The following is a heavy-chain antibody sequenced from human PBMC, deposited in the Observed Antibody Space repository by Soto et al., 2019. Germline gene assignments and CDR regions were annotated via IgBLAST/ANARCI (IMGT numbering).Heavy chain of an antibody. Sequence: ASVKVSCKASGYTFRSYTIHWVRQAPGQGLEWMGWINIDNGNTRYSQKFQGRVTMTRVTSASTAYMELSSLRSEDTAVYYCARDFKVGLWFGELFYWGQGTLVTVSS. J-gene: IGHJ4*02. CDR1: GYTFRSYT. CDR3: ARDFKVGLWFGELFY. D-gene: IGHD3-10*01. V-gene: IGHV1-3*04. CDR2: INIDNGNT.